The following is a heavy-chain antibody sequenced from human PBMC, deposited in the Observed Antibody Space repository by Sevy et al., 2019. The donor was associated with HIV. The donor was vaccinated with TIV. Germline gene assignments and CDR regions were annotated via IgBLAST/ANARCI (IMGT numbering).Heavy chain of an antibody. V-gene: IGHV3-30*18. CDR2: ISHDGINE. CDR1: GFSFSYYG. CDR3: ANAYSGSYSHSYLYALDV. D-gene: IGHD1-26*01. Sequence: GGSLRLSCTGSGFSFSYYGIHWVRQAPGKGLDWVALISHDGINEYYADSVKGRFTISRDNSRNTLYLEMNSLRNEDTAIYFCANAYSGSYSHSYLYALDVWGQGTTVTVSS. J-gene: IGHJ6*02.